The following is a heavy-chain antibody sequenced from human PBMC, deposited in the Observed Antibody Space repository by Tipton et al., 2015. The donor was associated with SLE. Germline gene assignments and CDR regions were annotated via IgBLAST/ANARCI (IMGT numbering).Heavy chain of an antibody. J-gene: IGHJ6*03. D-gene: IGHD6-13*01. CDR2: MYYSGST. CDR1: GGSISSSSYY. CDR3: ARLQGNYYYFMDV. Sequence: TLSLTCTVSGGSISSSSYYWDWIRQPPGKGLEWIGSMYYSGSTYYNPSLKSRVTISIDTSKNQFSLRLNSVTAADTAVYFCARLQGNYYYFMDVWGVGITVTVSS. V-gene: IGHV4-39*07.